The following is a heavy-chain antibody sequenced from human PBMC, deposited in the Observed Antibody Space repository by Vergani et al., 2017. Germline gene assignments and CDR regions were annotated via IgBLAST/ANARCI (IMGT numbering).Heavy chain of an antibody. J-gene: IGHJ4*02. D-gene: IGHD3-22*01. CDR1: GFTFSSYS. Sequence: EVQLVESGGGLVKPGGSLRLSCAASGFTFSSYSMNWVRQAPGKGLEWVSSISSSSSYIYYADSVKGRFTISRDNAKNSLYLQMNSLRAEDTAVYYCAIDLFYYDSSGYYSGFFDDWGQGTLVTVSS. V-gene: IGHV3-21*01. CDR3: AIDLFYYDSSGYYSGFFDD. CDR2: ISSSSSYI.